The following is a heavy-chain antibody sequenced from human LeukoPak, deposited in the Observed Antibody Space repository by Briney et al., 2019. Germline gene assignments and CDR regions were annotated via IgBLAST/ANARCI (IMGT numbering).Heavy chain of an antibody. J-gene: IGHJ4*02. CDR2: ISGSGSTI. CDR3: ARDVEVAGIRDS. D-gene: IGHD6-19*01. Sequence: PGGSLRLSCAASGFTFSDYYMSWIRQAPGKGLEWVSYISGSGSTIYYADSVKGRFTISRDNAKNSLYLQINNLRADDTALYYCARDVEVAGIRDSWGQGTVVTVSS. CDR1: GFTFSDYY. V-gene: IGHV3-11*04.